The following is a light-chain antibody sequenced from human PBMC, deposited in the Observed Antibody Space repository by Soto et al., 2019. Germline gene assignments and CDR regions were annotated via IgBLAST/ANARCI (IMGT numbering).Light chain of an antibody. J-gene: IGKJ1*01. CDR1: QGISND. V-gene: IGKV1-6*01. CDR3: LQDYTFPWT. CDR2: AAS. Sequence: AIQMTQSPSSLSASVWDRVTITCRASQGISNDLGCYQQKPGKAPKFLIYAASILQSGVPSRFSVSGSGTDFTLTISSLQPEDFATYYCLQDYTFPWTLGQGTKVDIK.